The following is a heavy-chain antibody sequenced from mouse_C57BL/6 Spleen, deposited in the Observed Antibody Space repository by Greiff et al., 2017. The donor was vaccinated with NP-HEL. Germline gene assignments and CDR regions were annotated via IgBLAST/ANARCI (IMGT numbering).Heavy chain of an antibody. CDR3: ARAQGGYFDV. D-gene: IGHD3-2*02. V-gene: IGHV5-16*01. CDR1: GFTFSDYY. CDR2: INSDGSST. J-gene: IGHJ1*03. Sequence: EVKLMESEGGLVQPGSSMKLSCTASGFTFSDYYMAWVRQVPEKGLDWVANINSDGSSTYYLDSLKSRFIISRDNAKNILYLQMSSLKSEDTATYYCARAQGGYFDVWGTGTTVTVSS.